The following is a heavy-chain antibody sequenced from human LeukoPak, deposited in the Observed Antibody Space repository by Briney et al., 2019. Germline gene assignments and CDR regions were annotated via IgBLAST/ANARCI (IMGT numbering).Heavy chain of an antibody. V-gene: IGHV1-8*02. J-gene: IGHJ4*02. CDR1: GYTFTGYY. CDR2: MNPNSGNT. CDR3: ARGSGTWSNRY. D-gene: IGHD1/OR15-1a*01. Sequence: ASVKVSCKASGYTFTGYYMHWVRQAPGQGLEWMGWMNPNSGNTGYAQKFQGRVTMTRNTSISTAYMELSSLRSEDTAVYYCARGSGTWSNRYRGQGTLVTVSS.